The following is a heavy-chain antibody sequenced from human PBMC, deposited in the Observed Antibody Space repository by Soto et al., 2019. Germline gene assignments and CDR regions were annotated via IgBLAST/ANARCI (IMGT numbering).Heavy chain of an antibody. Sequence: QVQLVQSGAEVKKPGASVKVSCKASGYTFTSYDINWVRQATGQGLEWMGWMNPNSGNTGYAQKFQGRVTMTRNTSISTAYMELSSLRSEDTAVYYCARVRVTSSSWYHLYGMDVWGQGTTVTVSS. V-gene: IGHV1-8*01. J-gene: IGHJ6*02. CDR3: ARVRVTSSSWYHLYGMDV. CDR1: GYTFTSYD. CDR2: MNPNSGNT. D-gene: IGHD6-13*01.